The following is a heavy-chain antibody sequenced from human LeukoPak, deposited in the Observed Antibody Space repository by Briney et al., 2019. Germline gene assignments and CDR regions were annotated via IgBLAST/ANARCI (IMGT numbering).Heavy chain of an antibody. CDR2: INPSGGSP. V-gene: IGHV1-46*01. CDR1: GYTFTIYY. J-gene: IGHJ4*02. Sequence: GASVKVSSKASGYTFTIYYMHWVRQAPGQGLEWVGIINPSGGSPSYAQTFQGRVTITTDTSPSTVYMELSSLRSEDTAVYYCARGRDYYDSSGARDYWGQGTLVTVSS. D-gene: IGHD3-22*01. CDR3: ARGRDYYDSSGARDY.